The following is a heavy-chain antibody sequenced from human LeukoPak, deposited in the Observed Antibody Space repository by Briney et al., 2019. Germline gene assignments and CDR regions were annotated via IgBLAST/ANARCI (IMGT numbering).Heavy chain of an antibody. CDR1: GYTFTSYY. CDR3: ARDEWELLRADY. J-gene: IGHJ4*02. CDR2: INPSGGST. Sequence: GASVKVSCKASGYTFTSYYMHWVRRAPGQGLEWMGIINPSGGSTSYAQKFQGRVTMTRDTSTSTVYMELSSLRSEDTAVYYCARDEWELLRADYWGQGTLVTVSS. D-gene: IGHD1-26*01. V-gene: IGHV1-46*01.